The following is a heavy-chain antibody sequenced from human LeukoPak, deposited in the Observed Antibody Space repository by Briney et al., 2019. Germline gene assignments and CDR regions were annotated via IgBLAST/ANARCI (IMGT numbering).Heavy chain of an antibody. CDR3: ARDVAAAGSYFDY. CDR2: INPNDGGT. Sequence: ASVKVSCKASGYTFTRYYMHWVRQAPGQGLEWMGVINPNDGGTSYAQKCQGRVTMTRDPCTSIVYMELSSLRSEDSAVYYYARDVAAAGSYFDYWGQGTLVTVSS. J-gene: IGHJ4*02. V-gene: IGHV1-46*01. D-gene: IGHD6-13*01. CDR1: GYTFTRYY.